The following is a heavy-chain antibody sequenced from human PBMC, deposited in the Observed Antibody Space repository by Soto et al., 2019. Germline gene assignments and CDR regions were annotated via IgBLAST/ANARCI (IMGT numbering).Heavy chain of an antibody. Sequence: EVQLLESGGGLVQPGGSLRLSCAASGFTFSSYAMSWVRQAPGKGLEWGSIIGGGGVNTYYADSVKGRFTISRDNSINALYLQMSSLRAGDTAVYYCAKGILVKPPGSRALDIWGQGTMVTVSS. J-gene: IGHJ3*02. V-gene: IGHV3-23*01. D-gene: IGHD2-2*01. CDR2: IGGGGVNT. CDR3: AKGILVKPPGSRALDI. CDR1: GFTFSSYA.